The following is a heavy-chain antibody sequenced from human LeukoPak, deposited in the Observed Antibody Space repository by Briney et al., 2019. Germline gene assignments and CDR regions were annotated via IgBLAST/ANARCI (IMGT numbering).Heavy chain of an antibody. CDR2: IRYDGSNK. V-gene: IGHV3-30*02. Sequence: GGSLRLSCAASGFTFSSYGMHWVRQAPGKGLEWVAFIRYDGSNKYYADSVKGRFTISRDNAKNSLYLQMNSLRAEDTALYYCAKDISGSGKYYFDYWGQGTLVTVSS. CDR1: GFTFSSYG. CDR3: AKDISGSGKYYFDY. J-gene: IGHJ4*02. D-gene: IGHD3-10*01.